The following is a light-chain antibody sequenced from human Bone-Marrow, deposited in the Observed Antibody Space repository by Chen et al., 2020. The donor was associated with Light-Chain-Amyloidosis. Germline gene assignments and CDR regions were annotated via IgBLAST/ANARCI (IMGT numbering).Light chain of an antibody. CDR3: QSYQGSSQGV. J-gene: IGLJ3*02. Sequence: NFMLIQAHSVSESPGKTVIISCTRSSGSIATNYVQRYPQRPGSSPTTVIYEDDQRPSGVPDRFSGSIDRSSNSASLTISGLKTEDEADYYCQSYQGSSQGVFGGGTKLTVL. CDR1: SGSIATNY. V-gene: IGLV6-57*01. CDR2: EDD.